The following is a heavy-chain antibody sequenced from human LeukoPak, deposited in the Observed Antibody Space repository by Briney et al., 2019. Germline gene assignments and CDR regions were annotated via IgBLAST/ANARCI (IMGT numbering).Heavy chain of an antibody. J-gene: IGHJ2*01. D-gene: IGHD3-22*01. V-gene: IGHV3-21*01. CDR1: AFTFSSYS. Sequence: AGSLRLSCASSAFTFSSYSMNWVRQAPGKGLEWVSFISTSSSYIHYADSVKGRFTISRDNAKNSLYLQMNSLRAEDTAVYYCARTSDTSGRLYWYFDLWGRGTLVTVSS. CDR3: ARTSDTSGRLYWYFDL. CDR2: ISTSSSYI.